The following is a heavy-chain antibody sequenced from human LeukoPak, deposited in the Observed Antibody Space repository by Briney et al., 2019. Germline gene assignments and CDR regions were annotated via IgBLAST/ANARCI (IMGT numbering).Heavy chain of an antibody. CDR2: IIPIFGTA. D-gene: IGHD3-22*01. J-gene: IGHJ4*02. CDR1: GGTFSSYA. Sequence: SVKVSCKASGGTFSSYAISWVRQAPGQGLEWMGGIIPIFGTANYAQKFQGRVTITADESTSTAYMELSSLRSEDTAVYYCARTPTYYYDSSGYYSPFDYWGQGTLVTVSS. CDR3: ARTPTYYYDSSGYYSPFDY. V-gene: IGHV1-69*13.